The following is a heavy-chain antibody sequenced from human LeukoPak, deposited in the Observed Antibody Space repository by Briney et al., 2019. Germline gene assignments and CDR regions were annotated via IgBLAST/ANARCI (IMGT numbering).Heavy chain of an antibody. J-gene: IGHJ4*02. CDR1: GYTFTGYY. V-gene: IGHV1-2*02. CDR2: INPNSGGT. CDR3: ASSGAAMVTRWWVY. Sequence: ASVKVSCKASGYTFTGYYMHWVRQAPGQGLEWMGWINPNSGGTNYAQKFQGRVTMTRDTSISTAYMELSRLGSDDTAVYYCASSGAAMVTRWWVYWGQGTLVTVSS. D-gene: IGHD5-18*01.